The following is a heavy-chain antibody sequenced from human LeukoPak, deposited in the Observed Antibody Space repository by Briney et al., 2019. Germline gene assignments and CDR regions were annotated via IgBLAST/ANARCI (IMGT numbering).Heavy chain of an antibody. CDR3: AKRDITMVRGVPGSFDY. D-gene: IGHD3-10*01. V-gene: IGHV3-23*01. J-gene: IGHJ4*02. CDR2: ISGSGGST. CDR1: GFTFSSCA. Sequence: GGSLRLSCAASGFTFSSCAMSWVRQATGKGLEWVSAISGSGGSTYYADSVKGRFTISRDNSKNTLYLQMNSLRAEDTAVYYCAKRDITMVRGVPGSFDYWGQGTLVTVSS.